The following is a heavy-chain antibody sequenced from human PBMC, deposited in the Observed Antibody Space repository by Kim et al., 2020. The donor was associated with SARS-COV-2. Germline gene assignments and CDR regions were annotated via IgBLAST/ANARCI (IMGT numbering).Heavy chain of an antibody. Sequence: GGSLRLSCAASGFTFSSYAMSWVRQAPGKGLEWVSAISGSGGSTYYADSVKGRFTISRDNSKNTLYLQMNSLRAADTAVYYCAKDSGAYCSSTSCYYYYYMDVWGKGTTVTVS. V-gene: IGHV3-23*01. CDR1: GFTFSSYA. CDR3: AKDSGAYCSSTSCYYYYYMDV. J-gene: IGHJ6*03. CDR2: ISGSGGST. D-gene: IGHD2-2*01.